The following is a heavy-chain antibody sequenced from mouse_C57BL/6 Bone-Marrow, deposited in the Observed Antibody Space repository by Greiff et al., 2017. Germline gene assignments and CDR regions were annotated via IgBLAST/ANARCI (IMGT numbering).Heavy chain of an antibody. J-gene: IGHJ3*01. CDR2: IDPEDGET. D-gene: IGHD6-1*01. Sequence: EVQGVESGAELVKPGASVKLSCTASGFNIKDYYMHWVKQRTEQGLEWIGRIDPEDGETKYAPKFQGKATITADTSSNTAYLQLSSLTSEDTAVXYCARGPPLSCSFAYWGQGTMVTVSA. CDR1: GFNIKDYY. CDR3: ARGPPLSCSFAY. V-gene: IGHV14-2*01.